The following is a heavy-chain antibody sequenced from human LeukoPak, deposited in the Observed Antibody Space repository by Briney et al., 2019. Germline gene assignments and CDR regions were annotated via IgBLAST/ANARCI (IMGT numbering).Heavy chain of an antibody. J-gene: IGHJ4*02. CDR2: INPSGGST. CDR3: ARGLTTMVRGVRGVGY. D-gene: IGHD3-10*01. V-gene: IGHV1-46*01. CDR1: GYTFTSYY. Sequence: ASVKVSCKASGYTFTSYYMHWVRQAPGQGLEWMGIINPSGGSTSYAQKFQGRVTMTRDTSTSTVYMELSSLRSEDTAVYYCARGLTTMVRGVRGVGYWGQGTLVTVSS.